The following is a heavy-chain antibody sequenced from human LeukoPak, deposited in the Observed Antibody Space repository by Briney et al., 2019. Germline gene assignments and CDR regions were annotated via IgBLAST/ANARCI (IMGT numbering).Heavy chain of an antibody. D-gene: IGHD6-13*01. Sequence: ASVKVSCKASGYTFTSYGISWVRQAPGQGLGWMGWISAYNGNTNYAQKLQGRVTMTTDTSTSTAYMELRSLRSDDTAVYYCARDQGGYGSSRGYFDYWGQGTLVTVSS. CDR3: ARDQGGYGSSRGYFDY. CDR2: ISAYNGNT. CDR1: GYTFTSYG. J-gene: IGHJ4*02. V-gene: IGHV1-18*01.